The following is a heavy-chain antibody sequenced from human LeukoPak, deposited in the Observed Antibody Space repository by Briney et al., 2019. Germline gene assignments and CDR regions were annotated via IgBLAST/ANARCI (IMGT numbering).Heavy chain of an antibody. J-gene: IGHJ6*02. Sequence: PSETLSLTCTVSGGSTSSSSYYWGWIRQPPGKGLEWIGSIYYSGSTYYNPSLKSRVTISVDTSKNQFSLKLSSVTAADTAVYYCAREEKRTMVRGVIIPSGYYYGMDVWGQGTTVTVSS. D-gene: IGHD3-10*01. CDR3: AREEKRTMVRGVIIPSGYYYGMDV. CDR2: IYYSGST. V-gene: IGHV4-39*01. CDR1: GGSTSSSSYY.